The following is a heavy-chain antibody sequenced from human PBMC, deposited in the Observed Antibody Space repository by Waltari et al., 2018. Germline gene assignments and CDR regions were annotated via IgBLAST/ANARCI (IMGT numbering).Heavy chain of an antibody. D-gene: IGHD2-8*02. CDR1: GYTFTSYD. V-gene: IGHV1-8*01. CDR2: MNPNSGNT. Sequence: QVQLVQSGAEVKKPGASVEVSCKASGYTFTSYDINWVRQDSGQGLEWMGWMNPNSGNTGYAQKFHGRVTMTRNTSISTAYMELSSLRSEDSAVYYCARGKAWCGKGYYYYYMDVWGKGTTVTVSS. J-gene: IGHJ6*03. CDR3: ARGKAWCGKGYYYYYMDV.